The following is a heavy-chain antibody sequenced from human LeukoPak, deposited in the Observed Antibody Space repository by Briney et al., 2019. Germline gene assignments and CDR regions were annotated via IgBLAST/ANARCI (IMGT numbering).Heavy chain of an antibody. J-gene: IGHJ4*02. CDR2: IYYSGST. D-gene: IGHD5-24*01. Sequence: SETLSLTCSVSGGSITGHYWSWIRQPPGKGLEWIGYIYYSGSTNYNPSLKSRVTISVDTSKNQFSLKLSSVTAADTAVYYCARAAREMATTPDFDYWGQGTLVTVSS. V-gene: IGHV4-59*11. CDR3: ARAAREMATTPDFDY. CDR1: GGSITGHY.